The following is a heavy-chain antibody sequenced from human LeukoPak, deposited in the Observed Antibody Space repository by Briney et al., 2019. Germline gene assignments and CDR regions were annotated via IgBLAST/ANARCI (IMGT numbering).Heavy chain of an antibody. CDR3: TTGGGWLTDY. CDR2: IHDSGRT. Sequence: SETLSLTCTVSGGSISDYYWGWFRQPPGKGLEWIGYIHDSGRTNYNASLKGRASISVDTSRRQFSLKLTSVTAADTAIYYCTTGGGWLTDYWGQGTLVTVSS. J-gene: IGHJ4*02. D-gene: IGHD5-24*01. V-gene: IGHV4-59*01. CDR1: GGSISDYY.